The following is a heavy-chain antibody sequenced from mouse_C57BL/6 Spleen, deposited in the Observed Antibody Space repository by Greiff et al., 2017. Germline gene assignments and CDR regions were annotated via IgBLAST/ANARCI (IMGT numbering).Heavy chain of an antibody. Sequence: VQLQQSGAELVRPGTSVKVSCKASGYAFTNYLIEWVKQRPGQGLEWIGVINPGSGGTNYNEKFKGKATLTADKSSSTAYMQLSSLTSEDSAVYFCARDGYQFDYWGQGTTLTVS. J-gene: IGHJ2*01. CDR3: ARDGYQFDY. CDR2: INPGSGGT. D-gene: IGHD2-3*01. CDR1: GYAFTNYL. V-gene: IGHV1-54*01.